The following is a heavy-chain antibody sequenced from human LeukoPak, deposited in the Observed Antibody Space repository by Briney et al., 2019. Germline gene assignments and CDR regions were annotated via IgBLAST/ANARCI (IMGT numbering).Heavy chain of an antibody. D-gene: IGHD5-12*01. Sequence: GGSLRLSCAASGFIFNKYWMNWVRQAPGKGLVWVSRIKPDGSDTNYADSVKGRFTISRDNAKNTVYLQMNSLRAEDTAVYYCARGKYGGYFIDYWGQGTLVTVSS. CDR1: GFIFNKYW. J-gene: IGHJ4*02. CDR2: IKPDGSDT. V-gene: IGHV3-74*01. CDR3: ARGKYGGYFIDY.